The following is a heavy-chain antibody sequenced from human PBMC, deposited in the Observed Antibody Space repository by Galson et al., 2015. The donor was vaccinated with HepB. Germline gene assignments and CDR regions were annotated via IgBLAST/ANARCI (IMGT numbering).Heavy chain of an antibody. Sequence: SLRLSCAASGFTFSSYWMHWVRQAPGKGLVWVSRINSDGSSTSYADSVKGRFTISRDNAKNTLYLQMNSLRAEDTAVYYCARVISSGSRRFDYWGQGTLVTVSS. J-gene: IGHJ4*02. CDR3: ARVISSGSRRFDY. CDR1: GFTFSSYW. V-gene: IGHV3-74*01. D-gene: IGHD3-10*01. CDR2: INSDGSST.